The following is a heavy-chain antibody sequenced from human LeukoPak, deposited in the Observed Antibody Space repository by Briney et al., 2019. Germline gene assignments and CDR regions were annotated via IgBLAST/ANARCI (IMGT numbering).Heavy chain of an antibody. CDR1: GYTFTGYS. D-gene: IGHD5-12*01. J-gene: IGHJ4*02. CDR2: INPNTGAT. Sequence: EASVTVSCKASGYTFTGYSMHWVRQAPGQGLEWMGWINPNTGATNYAQRFQGRVTMTRDTSISTAYMELSNLRSDDTALYFCARPVDIDGLLPFWGQGTLVTVSS. CDR3: ARPVDIDGLLPF. V-gene: IGHV1-2*02.